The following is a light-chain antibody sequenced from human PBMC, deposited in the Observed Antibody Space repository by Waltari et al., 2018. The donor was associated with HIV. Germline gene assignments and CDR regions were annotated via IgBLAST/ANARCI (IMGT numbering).Light chain of an antibody. V-gene: IGLV1-44*01. Sequence: QSVLTQPPSASGTPGQRVTISGSGSTSNIGTNTVNWYQQPPGTAPNLLIYSDHQRPSGVPGRFSGSKSDTSASLAISGLQSDDEANYYCATWDDSLNGPLFGGGTKLTVL. CDR3: ATWDDSLNGPL. J-gene: IGLJ2*01. CDR1: TSNIGTNT. CDR2: SDH.